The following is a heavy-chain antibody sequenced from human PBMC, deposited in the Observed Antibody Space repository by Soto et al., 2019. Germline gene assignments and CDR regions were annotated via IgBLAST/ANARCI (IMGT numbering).Heavy chain of an antibody. Sequence: QVQLVQSGAEVKKPGSSVKVSCKASGGTFSSYTISWVRQAPGQVLEWMGRIIPILGIANYAQKFQGRVTITADKSTNTAYMELSSLRSEDTAVYYCARDLKPGRAAAGAPWGQGTLVTVSS. CDR1: GGTFSSYT. CDR3: ARDLKPGRAAAGAP. D-gene: IGHD6-13*01. J-gene: IGHJ5*02. CDR2: IIPILGIA. V-gene: IGHV1-69*08.